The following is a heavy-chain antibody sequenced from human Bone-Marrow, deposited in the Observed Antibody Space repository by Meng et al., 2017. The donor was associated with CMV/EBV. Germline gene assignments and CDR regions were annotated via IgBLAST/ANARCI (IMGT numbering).Heavy chain of an antibody. D-gene: IGHD1-14*01. CDR1: GGSFSGYY. V-gene: IGHV4-34*01. CDR2: INHSGST. Sequence: SETLSLTCAVYGGSFSGYYWSWIRQPPGKGLEWIGEINHSGSTNYNPSLKSRVTISVDTSKNQFSLKLSSVTAADTAVYYCARDKNPGIGFDYWGQGTLVTASS. CDR3: ARDKNPGIGFDY. J-gene: IGHJ4*02.